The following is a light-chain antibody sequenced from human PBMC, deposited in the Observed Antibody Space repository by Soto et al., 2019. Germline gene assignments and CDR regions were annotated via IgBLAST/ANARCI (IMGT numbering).Light chain of an antibody. CDR3: QQRSHWPPIT. V-gene: IGKV3-11*01. CDR1: QSISSY. Sequence: DMVLTQSPATLSLSPGERATLSCRASQSISSYLAWYQQKPGQAPRLLSYDASNRATGIPARFSGSGSGTDFPLTISRLGPEDCAVYYCQQRSHWPPITYGQGTRLEIK. CDR2: DAS. J-gene: IGKJ5*01.